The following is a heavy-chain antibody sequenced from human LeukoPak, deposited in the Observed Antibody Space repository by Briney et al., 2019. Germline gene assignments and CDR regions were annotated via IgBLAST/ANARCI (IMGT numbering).Heavy chain of an antibody. D-gene: IGHD5-18*01. Sequence: ASVKVSCKASGYTFTSYAMHWVRQAPGQRLEWMGWINAGNGNTKYSQEFQGRVTITRDTSASTAYMELSSLRSEDMAVYYCARASRDTAMVTFFDYWGQGTLVTVSS. CDR1: GYTFTSYA. CDR3: ARASRDTAMVTFFDY. J-gene: IGHJ4*02. CDR2: INAGNGNT. V-gene: IGHV1-3*03.